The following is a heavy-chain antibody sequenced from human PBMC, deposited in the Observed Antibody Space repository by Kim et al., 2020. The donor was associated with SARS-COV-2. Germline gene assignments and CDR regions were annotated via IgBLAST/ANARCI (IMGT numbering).Heavy chain of an antibody. CDR3: APWYGDYLGYFDY. J-gene: IGHJ4*02. Sequence: YSDSVKGRFTISRDNSKNTLYLQMNSLRAEDTAVYYCAPWYGDYLGYFDYWGQGTLVTVSS. D-gene: IGHD4-17*01. V-gene: IGHV3-23*01.